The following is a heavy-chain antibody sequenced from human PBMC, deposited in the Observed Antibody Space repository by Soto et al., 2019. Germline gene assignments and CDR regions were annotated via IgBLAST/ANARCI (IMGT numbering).Heavy chain of an antibody. Sequence: GGSLRLSCVASGFTFTNYAMSWVRQAPGKGLEWVSVITGTGGSTYYTDSVKGRFTISRDNSKNTLYLQMDSLRAEKTAVYYWARRLNISPTTTPCNYWGQGPLATAS. V-gene: IGHV3-23*01. CDR1: GFTFTNYA. D-gene: IGHD1-26*01. CDR3: ARRLNISPTTTPCNY. CDR2: ITGTGGST. J-gene: IGHJ4*02.